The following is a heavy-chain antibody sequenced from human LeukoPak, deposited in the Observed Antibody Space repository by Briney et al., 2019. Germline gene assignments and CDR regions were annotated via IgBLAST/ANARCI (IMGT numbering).Heavy chain of an antibody. CDR1: GYTLTELS. J-gene: IGHJ4*02. V-gene: IGHV1-24*01. CDR3: ATAVIGPFAVVTWYYFDY. D-gene: IGHD3-3*01. CDR2: FDPEDGET. Sequence: ASVTVSCKVSGYTLTELSMHWVRRAPGKGLEWMGGFDPEDGETIYAQKFQGRVTMTEDTSTDTAYMELSSLRSEDTAVYYCATAVIGPFAVVTWYYFDYWGQGTLVTVSS.